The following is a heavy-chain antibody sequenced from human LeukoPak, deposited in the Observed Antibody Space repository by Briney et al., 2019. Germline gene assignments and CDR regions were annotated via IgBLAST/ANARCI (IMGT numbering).Heavy chain of an antibody. J-gene: IGHJ4*02. D-gene: IGHD2-2*01. Sequence: PGGSLRPSCAASGFTFSSYGMHWVRQAPGKGLEWVSVIWFDGSSEYYANSVKGRFTISRDNSKNTLYLQMNSLRAEDTAVYYCARDHWGYCSSTSCYGLDYWGQGTLVTVSS. CDR1: GFTFSSYG. CDR3: ARDHWGYCSSTSCYGLDY. CDR2: IWFDGSSE. V-gene: IGHV3-33*01.